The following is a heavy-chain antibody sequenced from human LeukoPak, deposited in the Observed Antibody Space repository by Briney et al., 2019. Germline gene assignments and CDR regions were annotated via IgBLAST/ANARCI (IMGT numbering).Heavy chain of an antibody. V-gene: IGHV4-59*08. D-gene: IGHD3-3*01. J-gene: IGHJ6*02. CDR2: IYYSGST. CDR3: ARQPVRLITIFGVVISGMDV. CDR1: GGSLSSYY. Sequence: SETLSLTCTVSGGSLSSYYWSWIRQPPGKGLEWIGYIYYSGSTNYNPSLKSRVTISVDTSKNQFSLKLSSVTAADTAVYYCARQPVRLITIFGVVISGMDVWGQGTTVTVSS.